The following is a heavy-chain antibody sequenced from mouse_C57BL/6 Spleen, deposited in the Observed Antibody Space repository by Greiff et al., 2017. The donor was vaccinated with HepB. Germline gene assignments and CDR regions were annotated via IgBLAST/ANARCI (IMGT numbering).Heavy chain of an antibody. J-gene: IGHJ1*03. D-gene: IGHD1-1*01. CDR1: GYTFTDYY. CDR3: ARAENYYGSSGYWYFDV. CDR2: IYPGSGNT. Sequence: QVQLQQSGPELVKPGASVKISCKASGYTFTDYYINWVKQRPGQGLEWIGWIYPGSGNTKYNEKFKGKATLTVATSSSTAYMQLSSLTSEDSAVYFCARAENYYGSSGYWYFDVWGTGTTVTVSS. V-gene: IGHV1-84*01.